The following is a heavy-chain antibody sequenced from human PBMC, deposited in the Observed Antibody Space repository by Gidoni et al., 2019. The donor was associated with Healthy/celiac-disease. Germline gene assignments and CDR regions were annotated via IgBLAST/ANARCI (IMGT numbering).Heavy chain of an antibody. CDR1: GCTLRSYS. J-gene: IGHJ3*02. CDR3: AAILYDSSLSPAFDI. D-gene: IGHD3-22*01. CDR2: ISSSSRTI. V-gene: IGHV3-48*01. Sequence: EVQLVESGGGVVQPGGSLRLCWEASGCTLRSYSMNWVRQAPGKGLEWVSYISSSSRTIYYADSVKGRFTISRDNAKNSLYLQMNSLRAEDTAVYYCAAILYDSSLSPAFDIWGQGTMVTVSS.